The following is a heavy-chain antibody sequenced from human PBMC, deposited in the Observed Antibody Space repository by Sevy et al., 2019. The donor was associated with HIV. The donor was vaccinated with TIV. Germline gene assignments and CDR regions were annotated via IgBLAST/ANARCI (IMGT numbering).Heavy chain of an antibody. CDR1: GYTFTGYY. D-gene: IGHD3-10*02. J-gene: IGHJ4*02. CDR2: INPNSGGT. V-gene: IGHV1-2*02. CDR3: ARVPSMFHPSDY. Sequence: ASVKVSCKASGYTFTGYYMHWVRQAPGQGLEWMGWINPNSGGTNYAQKFQGRVTMTRDTSISTAYMELSRLRSDDTAVYYCARVPSMFHPSDYWGQGTLVTVSS.